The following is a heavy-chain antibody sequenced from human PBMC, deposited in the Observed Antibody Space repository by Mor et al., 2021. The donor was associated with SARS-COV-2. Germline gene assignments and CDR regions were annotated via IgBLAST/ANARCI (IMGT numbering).Heavy chain of an antibody. Sequence: GLEWVSYINGSGSVIFYADSVKGRFTISRDNGKNSLYLQMNSLRVEDTAVYYCVREVHHIDYWGQGTLVTV. CDR3: VREVHHIDY. J-gene: IGHJ4*02. V-gene: IGHV3-11*01. CDR2: INGSGSVI.